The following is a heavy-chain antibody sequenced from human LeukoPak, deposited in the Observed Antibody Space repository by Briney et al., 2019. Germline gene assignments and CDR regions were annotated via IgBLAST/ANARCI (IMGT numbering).Heavy chain of an antibody. CDR2: IYSGGST. Sequence: GGSLRLSCAASGFTVSSNYMSWIRQAPGKGLEWVSVIYSGGSTSYAQKFQGRVTITRNTSISTAYMELSSLRSEDTAVYYCARGFLIGGRGRAAALGYWGQGTLVTVSS. V-gene: IGHV3-53*04. D-gene: IGHD6-13*01. CDR3: ARGFLIGGRGRAAALGY. CDR1: GFTVSSNY. J-gene: IGHJ4*02.